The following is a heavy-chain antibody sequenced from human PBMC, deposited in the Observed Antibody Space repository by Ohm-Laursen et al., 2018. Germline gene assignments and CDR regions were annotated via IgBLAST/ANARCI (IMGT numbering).Heavy chain of an antibody. CDR1: GFTFSSYA. V-gene: IGHV3-23*01. Sequence: SLRLSCAASGFTFSSYAMSWVRQAPEKGLEWVSGLSGSGHDTYYTDSVKGRFTISRDNSKNTLYLQMNSLRAEDTALYYCAKAPDSNYASYYYYGMDVWGQGTTVTVSS. J-gene: IGHJ6*02. D-gene: IGHD4-11*01. CDR2: LSGSGHDT. CDR3: AKAPDSNYASYYYYGMDV.